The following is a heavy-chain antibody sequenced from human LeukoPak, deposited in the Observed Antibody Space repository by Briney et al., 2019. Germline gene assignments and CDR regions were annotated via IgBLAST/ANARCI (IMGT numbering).Heavy chain of an antibody. V-gene: IGHV3-74*01. CDR1: GFTLSNSW. CDR2: VAPDGNT. J-gene: IGHJ4*02. Sequence: GESLRLSCAASGFTLSNSWMHWVRQVPGKWLVWLSRVAPDGNTDYADSVKGRFTISRDNAKNKMYLEMNSLRVEDTAVYRCARDLRGPHDIWGQGTLVTVSS. CDR3: ARDLRGPHDI. D-gene: IGHD3-10*01.